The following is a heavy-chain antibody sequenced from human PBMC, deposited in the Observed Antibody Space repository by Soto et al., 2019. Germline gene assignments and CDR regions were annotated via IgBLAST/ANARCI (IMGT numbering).Heavy chain of an antibody. Sequence: GASVKVSCKASGGTFSSYTISWVRQAPGQGLEWMGRIIPILGIANYAQKFQGRVTITADKSTSTAYMELSSLRSEDTAVYYSARGAIMDYDIFFDYWGQGTRVTVSS. D-gene: IGHD3-9*01. CDR3: ARGAIMDYDIFFDY. CDR1: GGTFSSYT. CDR2: IIPILGIA. J-gene: IGHJ4*02. V-gene: IGHV1-69*02.